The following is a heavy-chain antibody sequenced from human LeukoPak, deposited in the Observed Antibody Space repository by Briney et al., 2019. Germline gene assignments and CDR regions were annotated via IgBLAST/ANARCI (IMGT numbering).Heavy chain of an antibody. Sequence: GGSLRLSCAASGFTFSSYGMHWVRQAPGKGLEWVAVISYDGSHKYYADSVKGRFTISRDNSKNTLYLQMNSLRAEDTAVYYCAKGDRGGSGSYLWYWGQGTLVTVSS. CDR2: ISYDGSHK. J-gene: IGHJ4*02. CDR1: GFTFSSYG. V-gene: IGHV3-30*18. D-gene: IGHD3-10*01. CDR3: AKGDRGGSGSYLWY.